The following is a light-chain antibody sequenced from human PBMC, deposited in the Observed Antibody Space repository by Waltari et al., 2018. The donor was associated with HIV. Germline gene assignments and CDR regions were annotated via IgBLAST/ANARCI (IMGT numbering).Light chain of an antibody. Sequence: DIVMTQSTDSLAVSLGERATINCKSSQSVLYSSNNKNYLAWYQQKPGQAPKLLIYWASTRESGVPDRFSGSGSGTDFTLTISSLQAEDVAVYYCQQYYSTPPYTFGQGTKLEIK. V-gene: IGKV4-1*01. J-gene: IGKJ2*01. CDR3: QQYYSTPPYT. CDR2: WAS. CDR1: QSVLYSSNNKNY.